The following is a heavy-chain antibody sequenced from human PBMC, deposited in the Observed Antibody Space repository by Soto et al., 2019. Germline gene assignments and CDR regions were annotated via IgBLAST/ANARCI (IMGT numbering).Heavy chain of an antibody. CDR1: GFTFSSYA. CDR3: ARDGTPLVVVAATPDWWFDP. J-gene: IGHJ5*02. CDR2: ISYDGSNK. V-gene: IGHV3-30-3*01. Sequence: PGGSLRLSCAASGFTFSSYAMHWVRQAPGKGLEWVAVISYDGSNKYYADSVKGRFTISRDNSKNTLYLQMNSLRAEDTAVYYCARDGTPLVVVAATPDWWFDPWGQGTLVTVSS. D-gene: IGHD2-15*01.